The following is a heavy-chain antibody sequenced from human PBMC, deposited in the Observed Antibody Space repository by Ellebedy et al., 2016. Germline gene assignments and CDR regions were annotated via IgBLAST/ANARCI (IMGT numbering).Heavy chain of an antibody. CDR1: GFTFSSYA. D-gene: IGHD1-1*01. CDR3: AKEPKLEGDFDY. J-gene: IGHJ4*02. CDR2: ISGSGGST. Sequence: GESLKISCAASGFTFSSYAMSWVRQAPGKGLEWVSAISGSGGSTYYADSVKGRFTISRDNSKNTLYLQMNSLRAEDTAVYYCAKEPKLEGDFDYWGQGTLVTVSS. V-gene: IGHV3-23*01.